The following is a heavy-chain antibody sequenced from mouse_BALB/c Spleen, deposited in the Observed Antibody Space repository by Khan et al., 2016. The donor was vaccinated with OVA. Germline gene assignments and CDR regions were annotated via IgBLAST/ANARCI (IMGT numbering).Heavy chain of an antibody. CDR1: GYTFTNYW. Sequence: QVQLQESGIELVRPGASVKLSCKASGYTFTNYWINWVKQRPGQGLEWIGNIYPSDSYTNYNQKFKDKATLTVDKSSSTAYMQLSSPTSEDSAVYYCTREGVGGSSFTYWGQGTLVTVSA. D-gene: IGHD1-1*02. J-gene: IGHJ3*01. V-gene: IGHV1-69*02. CDR2: IYPSDSYT. CDR3: TREGVGGSSFTY.